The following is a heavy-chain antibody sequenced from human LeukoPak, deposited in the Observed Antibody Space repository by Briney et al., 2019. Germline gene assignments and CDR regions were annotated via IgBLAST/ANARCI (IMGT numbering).Heavy chain of an antibody. CDR1: GGSISSHY. CDR2: IYTSGST. D-gene: IGHD3-9*01. V-gene: IGHV4-4*07. Sequence: SETLSLTCTVSGGSISSHYWSWIRQPAGKGLEWIGRIYTSGSTNYNPSLKSRVTMSVDTSKNQFSLKLSSVTAADTAVYYCARLAYDILAGYGMDVWGQGTTVTVSS. CDR3: ARLAYDILAGYGMDV. J-gene: IGHJ6*02.